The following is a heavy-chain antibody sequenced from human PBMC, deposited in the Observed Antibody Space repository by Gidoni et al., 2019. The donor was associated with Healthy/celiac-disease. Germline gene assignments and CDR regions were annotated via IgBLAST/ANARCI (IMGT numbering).Heavy chain of an antibody. Sequence: QVQLQQWGAGLLKPSETLSLTCAVHGWSFSGYYWSWIRQPPGKGLEWIGEINHSGSTNYNPSLKSRVTISVDTSKNQFSLKLSSVTAADTAVYYCARGLFYYDSSGPKGSAGFDYWGQGTLVTVSS. CDR3: ARGLFYYDSSGPKGSAGFDY. CDR2: INHSGST. D-gene: IGHD3-22*01. V-gene: IGHV4-34*01. CDR1: GWSFSGYY. J-gene: IGHJ4*02.